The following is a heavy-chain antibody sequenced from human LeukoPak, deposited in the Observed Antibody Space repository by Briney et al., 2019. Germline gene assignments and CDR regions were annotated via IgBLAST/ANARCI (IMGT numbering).Heavy chain of an antibody. Sequence: SETLSLTCAVSGGSISSSSYYWGWIRQPPGKGLEWIGSIYYSGSTYYNPSLRSRVTISVDTSKNQCSLKLSSVTAADTAVYYCASGGYCSSTRCPPPAGWFDPWGQGSLVTVSS. V-gene: IGHV4-39*01. J-gene: IGHJ5*02. CDR3: ASGGYCSSTRCPPPAGWFDP. CDR2: IYYSGST. CDR1: GGSISSSSYY. D-gene: IGHD2-2*01.